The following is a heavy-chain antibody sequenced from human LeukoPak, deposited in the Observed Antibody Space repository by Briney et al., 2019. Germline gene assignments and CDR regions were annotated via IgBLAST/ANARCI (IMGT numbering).Heavy chain of an antibody. CDR3: STLTSRGLSDS. Sequence: GGSLRLSCATSGSTFSNAWMNWVRQAPGKGLEWVGRIRSNSDGGTIDYAAPVKGRFTFSRDDSKNMLYLQMNSLKSEDTAVYYCSTLTSRGLSDSWGQGTLVTVSS. J-gene: IGHJ4*02. CDR1: GSTFSNAW. CDR2: IRSNSDGGTI. D-gene: IGHD1-20*01. V-gene: IGHV3-15*07.